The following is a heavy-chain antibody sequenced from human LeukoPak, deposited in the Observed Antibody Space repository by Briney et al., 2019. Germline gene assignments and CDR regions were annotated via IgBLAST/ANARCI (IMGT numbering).Heavy chain of an antibody. Sequence: RPGGSLRLSCAASGFTFSSYAMSWVRQAPGKGLEWVAFIRYDGSNKYYADSVKGRFTISRDNSKNTLYLQMNSLRAEDTAVYYCAKDLNPGRSSGWSLGYWGQGTLVTVSS. CDR3: AKDLNPGRSSGWSLGY. CDR1: GFTFSSYA. V-gene: IGHV3-30*02. J-gene: IGHJ4*02. CDR2: IRYDGSNK. D-gene: IGHD6-19*01.